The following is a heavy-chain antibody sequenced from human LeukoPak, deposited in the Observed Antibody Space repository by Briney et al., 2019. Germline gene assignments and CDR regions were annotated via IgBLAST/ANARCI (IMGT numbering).Heavy chain of an antibody. CDR2: IYYSGST. CDR3: ARIQGGATKEFDY. Sequence: PSETLSLTCAVYGGSFSGYYWSWIRQPPGKGLEWIGSIYYSGSTYYNPSLKSRVTISVDTSKNQFSLKLSSVTAADTAVYYCARIQGGATKEFDYWGQGTLVTVSS. J-gene: IGHJ4*02. CDR1: GGSFSGYY. V-gene: IGHV4-34*01. D-gene: IGHD1-26*01.